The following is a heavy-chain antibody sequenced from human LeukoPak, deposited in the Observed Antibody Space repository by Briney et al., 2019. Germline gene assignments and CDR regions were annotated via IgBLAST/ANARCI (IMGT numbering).Heavy chain of an antibody. CDR3: LREWDAFDI. CDR2: MSYDGSSK. Sequence: GGSPRLSCAASGFTFSSYVMHWVRQAPGKGLEWVAGMSYDGSSKYYAHSVKGRFNISRDNSKNTLYLQMNSLRTEETAVYYCLREWDAFDIWGQGTMVTVSS. J-gene: IGHJ3*02. CDR1: GFTFSSYV. V-gene: IGHV3-30-3*01.